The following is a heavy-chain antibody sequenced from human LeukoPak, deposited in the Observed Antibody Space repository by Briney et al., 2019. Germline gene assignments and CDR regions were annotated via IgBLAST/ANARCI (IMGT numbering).Heavy chain of an antibody. CDR3: AMTYSSGWYYFDY. J-gene: IGHJ4*02. D-gene: IGHD6-19*01. Sequence: GESLKISCKGSGYSFTSYWIGWVRQMPGKGLEWMGIIYPGDSDARYSPSFQGQVAISADKSISTAYLQWSSLKASDTAMYYCAMTYSSGWYYFDYWGQGTLVTVSS. CDR1: GYSFTSYW. V-gene: IGHV5-51*01. CDR2: IYPGDSDA.